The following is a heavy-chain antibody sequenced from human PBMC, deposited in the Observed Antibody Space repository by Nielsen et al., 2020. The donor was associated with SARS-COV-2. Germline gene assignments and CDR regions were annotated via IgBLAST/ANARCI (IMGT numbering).Heavy chain of an antibody. D-gene: IGHD2-8*01. CDR1: GFTLGDYA. CDR3: TRDSIVLMVYGYGMDV. Sequence: GGSLRLSCTASGFTLGDYAMSWVRQAPGKGLEWVGFIRSKAYGGTTEYAASVKGRFTISRDDSKSIAYLQMNSLKTEDTAVYYCTRDSIVLMVYGYGMDVWGQGTTVTVSS. CDR2: IRSKAYGGTT. J-gene: IGHJ6*02. V-gene: IGHV3-49*04.